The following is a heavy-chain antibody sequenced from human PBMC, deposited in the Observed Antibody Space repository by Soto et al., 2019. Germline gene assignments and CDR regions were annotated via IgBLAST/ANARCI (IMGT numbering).Heavy chain of an antibody. CDR1: GGTFNNFA. V-gene: IGHV1-69*01. CDR2: IKPVFHTT. D-gene: IGHD6-25*01. Sequence: QVQLVQSGAEVKKPGSSVKVSCQASGGTFNNFAFTWVRQAPGQGLEWLGGIKPVFHTTNIAQTFQDRITVTADDFTTTVYMEMTSLRYDDTAVDYCATATISPVSATLYHYGMDVWGQGTTVTVSS. J-gene: IGHJ6*02. CDR3: ATATISPVSATLYHYGMDV.